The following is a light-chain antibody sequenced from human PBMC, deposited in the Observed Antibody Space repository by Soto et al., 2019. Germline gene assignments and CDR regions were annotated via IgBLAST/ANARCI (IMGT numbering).Light chain of an antibody. CDR2: KAS. CDR3: QQYNSLVT. V-gene: IGKV1-5*03. J-gene: IGKJ5*01. Sequence: DIQMTQSPSTLSASVGDRVTITCRASQSINSWLAWYQQKPGKAPKLLIYKASTLESGVPSRFSGSGSGTEFTLSICSLQPDDFATYYCQQYNSLVTFGQGTRLEIK. CDR1: QSINSW.